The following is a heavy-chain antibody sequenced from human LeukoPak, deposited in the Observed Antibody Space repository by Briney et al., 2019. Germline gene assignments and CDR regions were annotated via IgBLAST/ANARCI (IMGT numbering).Heavy chain of an antibody. D-gene: IGHD3-16*01. CDR3: ARSGGNIYDWALDI. Sequence: GGSLRLSCAGSGFTLNTYYMSWVRQAPGKGLEWVANINPDGTEKFYVDSLKGRLTISRDNGKNLVYLQMNSLGAEDTAVYYCARSGGNIYDWALDIWGQGTMVTVSS. CDR2: INPDGTEK. CDR1: GFTLNTYY. V-gene: IGHV3-7*01. J-gene: IGHJ3*02.